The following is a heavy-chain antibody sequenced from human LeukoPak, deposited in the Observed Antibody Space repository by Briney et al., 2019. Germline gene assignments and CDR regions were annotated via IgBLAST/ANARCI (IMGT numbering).Heavy chain of an antibody. CDR3: ARDSSLIAYYYYYMDV. V-gene: IGHV3-23*01. J-gene: IGHJ6*03. Sequence: GGSLRLSCAASGFTFSDYYMSWIRQAPGKGLEWVSAISGSGGSTYYADSVKGRFTISRDNSKNTLYLQMNSLRAEDTAVYYCARDSSLIAYYYYYMDVWGKGTTVTVSS. CDR1: GFTFSDYY. CDR2: ISGSGGST. D-gene: IGHD2-21*01.